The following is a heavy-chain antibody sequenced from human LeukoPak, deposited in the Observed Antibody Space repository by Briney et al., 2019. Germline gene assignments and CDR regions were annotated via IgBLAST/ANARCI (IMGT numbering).Heavy chain of an antibody. CDR3: ARDRMVRGVIDY. V-gene: IGHV1-69*04. CDR2: IIPILGIA. J-gene: IGHJ4*02. CDR1: GGTFSSYA. D-gene: IGHD3-10*01. Sequence: GASVKVSCKASGGTFSSYAISWVRQAPGQGLEWMGRIIPILGIANYAQKFRGRVTITADKSTSTAYMELSSLRSEDTAVYYCARDRMVRGVIDYWGQGPWVTVSS.